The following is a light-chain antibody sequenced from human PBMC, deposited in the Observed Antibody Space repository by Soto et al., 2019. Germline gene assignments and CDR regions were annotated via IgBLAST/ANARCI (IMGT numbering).Light chain of an antibody. Sequence: ETVLTQSPGTLSLSPGERATLSCRASQRISSNFLAWYQQKPGQAPRLLIYGASSRATGIPGRFSGSGSGTDFTLTISRLEPEDFAVYYCQQTYTAPRTFGQGTKVDI. J-gene: IGKJ1*01. CDR2: GAS. CDR3: QQTYTAPRT. CDR1: QRISSNF. V-gene: IGKV3-20*01.